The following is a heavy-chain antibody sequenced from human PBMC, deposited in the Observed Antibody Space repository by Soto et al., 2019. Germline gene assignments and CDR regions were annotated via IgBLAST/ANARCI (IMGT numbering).Heavy chain of an antibody. J-gene: IGHJ4*02. CDR3: ARSYCSSTSCYRFDD. V-gene: IGHV4-59*01. CDR1: GGSISSYY. D-gene: IGHD2-2*01. Sequence: SETLSLTCTVSGGSISSYYWSWIRQPPGKGLEWIGYIYYSGSTNYNPSLKSRVTISVDTSKNQFSLKLSSVTAADTAVYYCARSYCSSTSCYRFDDWGQGTLVTVSS. CDR2: IYYSGST.